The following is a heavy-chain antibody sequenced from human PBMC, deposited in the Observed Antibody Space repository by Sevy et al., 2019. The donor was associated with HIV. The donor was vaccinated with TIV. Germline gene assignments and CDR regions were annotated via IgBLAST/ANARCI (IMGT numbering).Heavy chain of an antibody. Sequence: SLRLSCSGYGYRFDNYAMHWVRQPPGKGLEWVSGISWSSGSIDYADSVKGRFTISRDNAKNSLYLQMNSLRPGDTALYFCARDLRPTYHFLGMDVWGHGTKVTVSS. J-gene: IGHJ6*02. CDR1: GYRFDNYA. CDR2: ISWSSGSI. CDR3: ARDLRPTYHFLGMDV. V-gene: IGHV3-9*01. D-gene: IGHD6-6*01.